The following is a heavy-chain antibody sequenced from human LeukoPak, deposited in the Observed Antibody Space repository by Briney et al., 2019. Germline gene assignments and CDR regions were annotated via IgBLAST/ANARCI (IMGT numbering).Heavy chain of an antibody. CDR2: INHSGST. CDR3: ARVPRRGYYFDY. CDR1: GGSFSGYY. Sequence: SETLSLTCAVYGGSFSGYYWSWIRQPPGKGLEWIGEINHSGSTNYNPSLKSRVTISVDTSKNQFSLKLSSVTAADTAVYYCARVPRRGYYFDYWGQGTLVTASS. V-gene: IGHV4-34*01. D-gene: IGHD1-26*01. J-gene: IGHJ4*02.